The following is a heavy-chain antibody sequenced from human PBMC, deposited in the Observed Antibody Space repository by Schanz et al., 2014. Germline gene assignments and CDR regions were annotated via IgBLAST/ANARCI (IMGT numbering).Heavy chain of an antibody. CDR3: ARDAVALVPEYFMDV. J-gene: IGHJ6*03. CDR2: ISGSGGSA. CDR1: GFTFTNYA. Sequence: EVQLLESGGGLVQPGGSLRLSCAASGFTFTNYAMTWVRQAPGKGLEWVSGISGSGGSAYDADSVKGRFTISRDNSMNTLHLQMDGLRVEDTAVYYCARDAVALVPEYFMDVWGQGTTVTVSS. D-gene: IGHD2-15*01. V-gene: IGHV3-23*01.